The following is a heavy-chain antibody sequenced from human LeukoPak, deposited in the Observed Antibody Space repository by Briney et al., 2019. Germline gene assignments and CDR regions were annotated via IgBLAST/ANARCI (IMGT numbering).Heavy chain of an antibody. Sequence: SETLSLTCTVSGGSISGYYWSWIRQPPGKGLEWIGYIYTSGSTNYNPSLKSRVTISVDTSKNQFSLKLSSVTAADTAVYYCARVAGGKSWNYYYYYMDVWGKGTTVTVSS. D-gene: IGHD4-23*01. CDR2: IYTSGST. J-gene: IGHJ6*03. CDR3: ARVAGGKSWNYYYYYMDV. CDR1: GGSISGYY. V-gene: IGHV4-4*09.